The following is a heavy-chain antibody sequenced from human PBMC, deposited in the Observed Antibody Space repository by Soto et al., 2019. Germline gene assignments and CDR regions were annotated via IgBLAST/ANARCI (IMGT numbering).Heavy chain of an antibody. J-gene: IGHJ4*02. V-gene: IGHV4-34*01. Sequence: ASETLSLTCAVYGGSFSGYYWSWIRQPPGKGLEWIGEINHSGSTNYNPSLKSRVTISVDTSKNQFSLKLSPVTAADTAVYYCARVPEDFWSGYYRGPLKGYFDYWGQGTLVTVSS. D-gene: IGHD3-3*01. CDR1: GGSFSGYY. CDR2: INHSGST. CDR3: ARVPEDFWSGYYRGPLKGYFDY.